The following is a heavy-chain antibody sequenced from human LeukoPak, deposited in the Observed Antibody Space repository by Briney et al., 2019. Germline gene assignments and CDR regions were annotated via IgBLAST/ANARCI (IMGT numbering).Heavy chain of an antibody. CDR1: GFTFSSYW. CDR2: IKQDGSEK. CDR3: ATEASSGLED. J-gene: IGHJ4*02. V-gene: IGHV3-7*01. Sequence: PGGSLRLSCAASGFTFSSYWMSWVCQAPGKGLEWVANIKQDGSEKYYLDSVKGRFTISRDNAENSLYLQMNSLRAEDTAVYYCATEASSGLEDWGQGILVTVSS. D-gene: IGHD6-19*01.